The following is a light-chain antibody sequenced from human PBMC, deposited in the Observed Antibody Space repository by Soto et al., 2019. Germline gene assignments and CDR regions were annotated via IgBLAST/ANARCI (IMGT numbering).Light chain of an antibody. J-gene: IGKJ1*01. CDR2: GTS. V-gene: IGKV3D-15*01. CDR3: QQYNSYWT. Sequence: EIVMTQSPATLSVSPGESPTLTCRASQGINRDLAWYVQKPGQAPXXLIYGTSNRATGIPDRFSGSGSGTEFTLTISSLQPDDSATYDCQQYNSYWTFGQGTKVDIK. CDR1: QGINRD.